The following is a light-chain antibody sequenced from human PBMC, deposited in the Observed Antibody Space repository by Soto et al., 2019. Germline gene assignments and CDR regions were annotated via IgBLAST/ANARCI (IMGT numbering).Light chain of an antibody. Sequence: EVVLTQSPDTLSLSPGEGATLSCRASQSSFDSYLAWFQQKPGYAPRLLIYSASARATGILDRFSGSRSGTDFTLNISRLEPEDAAVYYCHQYCNSPWTIDKGTKVEI. CDR1: QSSFDSY. J-gene: IGKJ1*01. V-gene: IGKV3-20*01. CDR2: SAS. CDR3: HQYCNSPWT.